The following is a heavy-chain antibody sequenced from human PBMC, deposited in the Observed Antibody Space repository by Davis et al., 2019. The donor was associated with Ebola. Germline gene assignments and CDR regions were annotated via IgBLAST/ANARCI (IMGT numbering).Heavy chain of an antibody. D-gene: IGHD6-19*01. Sequence: GESLKISCKGSGYSFTSYWIGWVRQMPGKGLEWMGIIYPGDSDTRYSPSFQGQVTISADKSISTAYLQWSSLKASDTAMYYCARDGSGWYAAGYYYYYGMDVWGQGTTVTVSS. CDR2: IYPGDSDT. J-gene: IGHJ6*02. V-gene: IGHV5-51*01. CDR1: GYSFTSYW. CDR3: ARDGSGWYAAGYYYYYGMDV.